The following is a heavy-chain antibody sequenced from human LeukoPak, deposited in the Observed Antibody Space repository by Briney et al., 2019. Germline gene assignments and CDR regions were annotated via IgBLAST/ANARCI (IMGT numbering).Heavy chain of an antibody. V-gene: IGHV3-74*01. D-gene: IGHD2-2*01. Sequence: GGSLRLSCAASGFTFSIYWMHWVRQAPGKGLVWVSHINKDGNTLTYVDSVKGRFTISRDNAKNTLYLQMNSLRAEDTAVYYCVRGLGAYQFDYWGQGTLVTVSS. J-gene: IGHJ4*02. CDR3: VRGLGAYQFDY. CDR1: GFTFSIYW. CDR2: INKDGNTL.